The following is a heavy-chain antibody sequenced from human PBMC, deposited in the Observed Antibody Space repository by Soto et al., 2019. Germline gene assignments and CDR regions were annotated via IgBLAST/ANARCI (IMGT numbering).Heavy chain of an antibody. CDR2: IHPGGQTI. V-gene: IGHV3-48*03. J-gene: IGHJ3*01. Sequence: EVQMVESGGGLVQPGRSLRLSCAASGFTFSSCEMYWVRQAPGKGLEWISYIHPGGQTIFYAESVKGRFTISRDNAKHSVYLQMNSLRAEDTAVYYCARRGSRWGRGTKVTGSS. D-gene: IGHD2-15*01. CDR1: GFTFSSCE. CDR3: ARRGSR.